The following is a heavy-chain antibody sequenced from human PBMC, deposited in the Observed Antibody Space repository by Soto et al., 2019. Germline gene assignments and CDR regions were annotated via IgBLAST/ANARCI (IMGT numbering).Heavy chain of an antibody. CDR3: ARDNGRGYYDSSGYYLYYYGMDV. Sequence: SQTLSLTCAISGDSVSSNSAAWNWIRQSPSRGLEWLGRTYYRSKWYNDYAVSVKSRITINPDTSKNQFSLQLNSVTPEDTAVYYCARDNGRGYYDSSGYYLYYYGMDVWGQGTTVTVSS. CDR2: TYYRSKWYN. V-gene: IGHV6-1*01. CDR1: GDSVSSNSAA. J-gene: IGHJ6*02. D-gene: IGHD3-22*01.